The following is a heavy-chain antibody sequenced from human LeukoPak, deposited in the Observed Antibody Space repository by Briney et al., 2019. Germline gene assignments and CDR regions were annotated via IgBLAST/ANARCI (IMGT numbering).Heavy chain of an antibody. J-gene: IGHJ4*02. CDR3: ARPLSGGYTSGHFDY. D-gene: IGHD6-19*01. CDR1: GNNFNTYW. CDR2: IYPGDSDT. Sequence: GESLKISCKASGNNFNTYWIGWVRQMPGKGLEWMGIIYPGDSDTRYSPSFQGQVTISADKSISTAYLQWSSLKASDTTMYYCARPLSGGYTSGHFDYWGQGTLVTVSS. V-gene: IGHV5-51*01.